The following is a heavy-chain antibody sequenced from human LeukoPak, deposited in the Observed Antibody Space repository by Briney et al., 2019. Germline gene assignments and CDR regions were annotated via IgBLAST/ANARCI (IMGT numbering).Heavy chain of an antibody. CDR2: IYYSGST. CDR3: ARGENGEPFDY. D-gene: IGHD4-17*01. V-gene: IGHV4-59*01. J-gene: IGHJ4*02. CDR1: GGSISSYY. Sequence: TSETLSLTCTVSGGSISSYYWSWIRQPPGKGLEWTGYIYYSGSTNYNPSLKSRVTISVDTSKNQFSLKLSSVTAADTAVYYCARGENGEPFDYWGQGTLVTVSS.